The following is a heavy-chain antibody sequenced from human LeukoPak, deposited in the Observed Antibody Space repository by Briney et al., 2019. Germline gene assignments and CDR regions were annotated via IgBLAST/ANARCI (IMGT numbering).Heavy chain of an antibody. CDR3: ARDKRYCSGGSCYPYFDY. CDR2: IYYSGST. J-gene: IGHJ4*02. CDR1: GGSFSSGGYY. D-gene: IGHD2-15*01. V-gene: IGHV4-31*03. Sequence: PSQTLSLTCTVSGGSFSSGGYYWSWIRQHPGKGLEWIGYIYYSGSTYYNPSLKSRVTISVDTSKNQSSLKLSSVTAADTAVYYYARDKRYCSGGSCYPYFDYWGQGTLVTVSS.